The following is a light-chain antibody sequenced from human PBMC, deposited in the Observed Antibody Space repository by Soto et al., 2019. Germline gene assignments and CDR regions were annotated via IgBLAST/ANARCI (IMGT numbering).Light chain of an antibody. V-gene: IGKV1-5*03. CDR1: QTISSW. CDR3: QQYNSYSA. Sequence: DIQMTQSPSTLSGSVGDRVTITCRASQTISSWLAWYQQKPGKAPKLLIYKASSLESGVPSRFSGSGSGTEFTLTISSLQPDDFATYYCQQYNSYSAFGKGTKVAIK. CDR2: KAS. J-gene: IGKJ1*01.